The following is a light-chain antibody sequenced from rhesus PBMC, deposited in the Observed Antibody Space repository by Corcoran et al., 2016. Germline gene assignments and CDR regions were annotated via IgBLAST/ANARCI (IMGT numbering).Light chain of an antibody. J-gene: IGKJ1*01. Sequence: DIQMTQSPSSLSASVGDRFTITCRASQGISNWLAWYQQKPGKTPNLLIYQASSLQSGVPSRVSGGGSGTDDTLTISSLQPEDFATYYCQQGYNTPRTFGQGTKVEIK. V-gene: IGKV1-18*01. CDR2: QAS. CDR3: QQGYNTPRT. CDR1: QGISNW.